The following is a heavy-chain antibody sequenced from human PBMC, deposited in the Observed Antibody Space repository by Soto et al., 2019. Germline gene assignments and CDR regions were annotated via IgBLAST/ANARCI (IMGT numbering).Heavy chain of an antibody. CDR2: IYPGDSDT. J-gene: IGHJ6*02. V-gene: IGHV5-51*01. Sequence: GESLKISCKGSGYSFTSYWIGWVRQMPGKGLEWMGIIYPGDSDTRYSPSFQGQVTIPADKSISTAYLQWSSLKASDTAMYYCACCSSTSCYSRRYYYYYGMDVWGQGTTVTVSS. CDR3: ACCSSTSCYSRRYYYYYGMDV. CDR1: GYSFTSYW. D-gene: IGHD2-2*02.